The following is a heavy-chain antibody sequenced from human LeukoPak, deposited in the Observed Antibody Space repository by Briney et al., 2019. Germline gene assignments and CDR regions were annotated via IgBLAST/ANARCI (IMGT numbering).Heavy chain of an antibody. V-gene: IGHV3-23*01. D-gene: IGHD3-10*01. J-gene: IGHJ4*02. CDR1: GFAFSDYV. CDR2: SRASGGGT. Sequence: GGSLRLSXAASGFAFSDYVMNWVSQAPGKGLEWVSASRASGGGTYYANSVEGRSTISRDNAKRPLYVQMNSLRADDTAVYYCAKGAYYYGSGSYCLDYWGQGTLVTVSS. CDR3: AKGAYYYGSGSYCLDY.